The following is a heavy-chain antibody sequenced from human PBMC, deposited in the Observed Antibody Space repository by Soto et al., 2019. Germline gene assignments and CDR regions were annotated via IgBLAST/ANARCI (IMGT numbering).Heavy chain of an antibody. D-gene: IGHD6-6*01. CDR2: IYYSGST. V-gene: IGHV4-39*01. CDR3: ARHIAARAPYFDY. Sequence: PSETLSLTCTVSGGSISSSSYYWGWIRQPPGKGLEWIGSIYYSGSTYYNPSLKSRVTISVDTSKNQFSLKLSSVTAADTAVYYCARHIAARAPYFDYSGQGTLVTVSS. J-gene: IGHJ4*02. CDR1: GGSISSSSYY.